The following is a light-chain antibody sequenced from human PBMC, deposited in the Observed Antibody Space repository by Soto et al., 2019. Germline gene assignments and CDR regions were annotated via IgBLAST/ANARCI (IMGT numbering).Light chain of an antibody. Sequence: NFMLTQPHSVSESPGKTVTISCTRSSGSIASNYVQWYQQRPGSAPTTVIFEDNQRPSGVPDRFSGSIDSSSNSASLTISGLKTEDEADYYCQSYDSSPLAVFGGGTQLTVL. CDR3: QSYDSSPLAV. CDR1: SGSIASNY. J-gene: IGLJ7*01. CDR2: EDN. V-gene: IGLV6-57*04.